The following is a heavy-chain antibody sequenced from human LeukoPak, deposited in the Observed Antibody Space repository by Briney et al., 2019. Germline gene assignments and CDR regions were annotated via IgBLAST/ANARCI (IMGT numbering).Heavy chain of an antibody. CDR3: ARDLKLAYYDFWSGYSNYYYYGMDV. V-gene: IGHV3-33*08. CDR1: GFTFSSYA. Sequence: PGGSLRLSCVASGFTFSSYAVNWVRQAPGKGLEWVAVIWYDGSNKYYADSVKGRFTISRDNSENTLYLQMNSLRAEDTAVYYCARDLKLAYYDFWSGYSNYYYYGMDVWGQGTTVTVSS. CDR2: IWYDGSNK. J-gene: IGHJ6*02. D-gene: IGHD3-3*01.